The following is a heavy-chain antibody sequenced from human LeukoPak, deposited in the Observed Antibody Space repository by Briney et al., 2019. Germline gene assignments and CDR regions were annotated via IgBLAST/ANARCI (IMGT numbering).Heavy chain of an antibody. D-gene: IGHD3-9*01. CDR1: GYTFPSYG. CDR2: ISAYNGNT. J-gene: IGHJ4*02. Sequence: ASVKVSCRSSGYTFPSYGISWVRQAPGQGLEWMGWISAYNGNTNYAQKLQGRVTMTTDTSTSTAYMELRSLRSDDTAVYYCAKLRDVFTGYGFFDYWGQGTLVTVSS. CDR3: AKLRDVFTGYGFFDY. V-gene: IGHV1-18*01.